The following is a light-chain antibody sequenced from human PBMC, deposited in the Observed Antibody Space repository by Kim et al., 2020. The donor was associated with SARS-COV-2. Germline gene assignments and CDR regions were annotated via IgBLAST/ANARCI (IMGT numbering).Light chain of an antibody. J-gene: IGLJ1*01. CDR1: TLPEKQ. CDR3: QSADGSGTYV. V-gene: IGLV3-25*03. CDR2: KDN. Sequence: SPGQTARITCSGDTLPEKQTYWYQQQSGQAPLLVIYKDNERPSGIPGRFSGSSSGTTVTLTISGVQAEDDADYYCQSADGSGTYVFGTGTKVTVL.